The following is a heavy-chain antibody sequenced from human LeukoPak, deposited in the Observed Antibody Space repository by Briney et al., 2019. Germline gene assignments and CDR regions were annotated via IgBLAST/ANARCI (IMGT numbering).Heavy chain of an antibody. CDR3: ARVLPVPYLLDP. CDR1: GHSTTRGYY. Sequence: SETLSLTCGISGHSTTRGYYWAWFRQSPGKGTEWSATFFQTEKSFYNASLESRVIMSLDTSQSQFSRSVTSVTAATTGVSFCARVLPVPYLLDPWGQGTHVTVSS. V-gene: IGHV4-38-2*01. CDR2: FFQTEKS. J-gene: IGHJ5*02. D-gene: IGHD3-10*02.